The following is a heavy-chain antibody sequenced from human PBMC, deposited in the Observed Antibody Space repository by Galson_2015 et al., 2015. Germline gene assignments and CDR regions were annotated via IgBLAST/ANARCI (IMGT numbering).Heavy chain of an antibody. D-gene: IGHD1-14*01. CDR3: ATTPLPTGYYYGMDV. V-gene: IGHV3-23*01. Sequence: SLRLSCAASGFTFSSYAMSWVRQAPGKGLEWVSAISGSGGSTYYADSVKGRFIISRDNSKNTLYLQMNSLRAEDTAVYYCATTPLPTGYYYGMDVWGQGTTVTVSS. CDR2: ISGSGGST. J-gene: IGHJ6*02. CDR1: GFTFSSYA.